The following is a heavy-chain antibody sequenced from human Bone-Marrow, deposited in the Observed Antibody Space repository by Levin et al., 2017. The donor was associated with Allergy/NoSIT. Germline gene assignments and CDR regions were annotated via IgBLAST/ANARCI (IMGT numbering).Heavy chain of an antibody. CDR1: GFTFTTFA. D-gene: IGHD3-3*01. CDR2: VSGRGANT. J-gene: IGHJ6*03. CDR3: AKYWSGGRDFWSGYFTNEDV. V-gene: IGHV3-23*01. Sequence: PGGSLRLSCAASGFTFTTFAMSWVRQAPGKGLDWVSAVSGRGANTVYADSVKGRFTISRDNSRNTVYLQMNSLRVEDTAIYYCAKYWSGGRDFWSGYFTNEDVWGKGTAVTVS.